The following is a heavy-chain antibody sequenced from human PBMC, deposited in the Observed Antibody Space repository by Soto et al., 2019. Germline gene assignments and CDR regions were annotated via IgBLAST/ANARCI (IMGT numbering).Heavy chain of an antibody. J-gene: IGHJ6*02. CDR1: GFIFSSYW. D-gene: IGHD1-1*01. V-gene: IGHV3-74*01. CDR3: ARDLPTAIRGGYYYSYGMDV. Sequence: EVQLVESGGGLVQPGGSLRLSCAASGFIFSSYWMNWVRQVPGKGLVWVSRLHGDGTTTSYADSVKGRFTISRDNAKNTRYLQMNSLRAEDTAVYYCARDLPTAIRGGYYYSYGMDVWGQGTTVTVSS. CDR2: LHGDGTTT.